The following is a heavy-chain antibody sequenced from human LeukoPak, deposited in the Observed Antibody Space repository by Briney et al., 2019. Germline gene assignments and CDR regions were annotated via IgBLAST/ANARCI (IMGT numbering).Heavy chain of an antibody. CDR2: ISGSGGST. J-gene: IGHJ4*02. CDR1: GFTFSSYW. CDR3: AKDQSSYYYDSSGYYGNFDY. Sequence: GGSLRLSCAASGFTFSSYWMSWVRQAPGKGLEWVSAISGSGGSTYYADSVKGRFTISRDNSKNTLYLQMNSLRAGDTAVYYCAKDQSSYYYDSSGYYGNFDYWGQGTLVTVSS. V-gene: IGHV3-23*01. D-gene: IGHD3-22*01.